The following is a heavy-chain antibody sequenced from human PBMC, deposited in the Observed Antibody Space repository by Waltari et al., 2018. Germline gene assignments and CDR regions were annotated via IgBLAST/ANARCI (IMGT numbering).Heavy chain of an antibody. J-gene: IGHJ4*02. D-gene: IGHD1-26*01. CDR1: GGTFSSYA. CDR2: ISPSLGIA. CDR3: ARGGVGADYFDY. Sequence: QVQLVQSGAEVKKPGSSVKVSCKASGGTFSSYAISWVRQAPGQGLEWMGGISPSLGIADNAQKFQGRVTITAAESTSTANMELSSLRSEDTAVYYCARGGVGADYFDYWGQGTLVTVSS. V-gene: IGHV1-69*04.